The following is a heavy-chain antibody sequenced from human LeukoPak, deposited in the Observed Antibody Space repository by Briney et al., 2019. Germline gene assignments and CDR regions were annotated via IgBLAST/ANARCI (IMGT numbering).Heavy chain of an antibody. Sequence: GASVKVSCKASGYTFTSYGICWVRQAPAQGLEWMGWISAYNGNTNYAQKPQGRVTMTTDTSASIAYMELRSLRSDDTAVYYCARTLGLAVAGKAPNGEYYFDYWGQGTLVTVSS. J-gene: IGHJ4*02. V-gene: IGHV1-18*01. CDR1: GYTFTSYG. D-gene: IGHD6-19*01. CDR2: ISAYNGNT. CDR3: ARTLGLAVAGKAPNGEYYFDY.